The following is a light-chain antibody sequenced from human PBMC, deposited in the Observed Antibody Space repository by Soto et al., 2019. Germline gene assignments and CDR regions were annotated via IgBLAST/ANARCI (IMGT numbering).Light chain of an antibody. CDR2: WAS. CDR3: QQYYSTPRT. V-gene: IGKV4-1*01. Sequence: DIVLTQSPDSLAVSLGERATINCKSSQSILFSSNNKNYLAWYQQKPGQPPKLLIYWASTRESGVPGRFSGGGSWTDFTLTISSLQAEDVAVYYCQQYYSTPRTFGQGTKLGI. J-gene: IGKJ2*01. CDR1: QSILFSSNNKNY.